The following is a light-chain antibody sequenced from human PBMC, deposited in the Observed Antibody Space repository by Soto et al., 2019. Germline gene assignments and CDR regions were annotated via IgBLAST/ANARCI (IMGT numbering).Light chain of an antibody. J-gene: IGKJ1*01. V-gene: IGKV3-20*01. CDR2: GAS. Sequence: EIVLTQSPGTLSLSPGQRATLSCRASQSVTNNYLAWYQQIPGHAPRLVIYGASSRVAGIPDRFSGRGSGTEFTLTISRLEPEDFAVYFCHQYANSPRMFGQGTRVEIK. CDR3: HQYANSPRM. CDR1: QSVTNNY.